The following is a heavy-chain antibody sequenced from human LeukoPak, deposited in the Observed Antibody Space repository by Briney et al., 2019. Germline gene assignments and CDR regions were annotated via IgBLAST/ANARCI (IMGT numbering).Heavy chain of an antibody. CDR2: IGSSGSII. CDR1: GFTFSSYE. Sequence: GGSLRLSCAASGFTFSSYEMNWVRQAPGQGLEWISYIGSSGSIIYYADSVKGRFTISRDNAKNSLYLQMNNLGAEDTAVYYCARRGLPSYYMDVWGKGTTVTVSS. CDR3: ARRGLPSYYMDV. J-gene: IGHJ6*03. V-gene: IGHV3-48*03.